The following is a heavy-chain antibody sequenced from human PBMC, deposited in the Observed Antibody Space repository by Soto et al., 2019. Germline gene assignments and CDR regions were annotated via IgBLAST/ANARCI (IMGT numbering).Heavy chain of an antibody. D-gene: IGHD6-13*01. V-gene: IGHV1-18*01. CDR2: ISAYNGNT. CDR1: GYTFTSYG. J-gene: IGHJ6*02. Sequence: GASVKVSCKASGYTFTSYGISWVRQAPGQRIEWMGWISAYNGNTNYAQKLQGRVTMTTDTSTSTAYMELRSLRSDDTAVYYCARAAKAAGWSWGMDVWDQGTTVTVSS. CDR3: ARAAKAAGWSWGMDV.